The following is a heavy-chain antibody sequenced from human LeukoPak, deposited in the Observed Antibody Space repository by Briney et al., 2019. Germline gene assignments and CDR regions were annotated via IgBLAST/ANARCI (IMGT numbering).Heavy chain of an antibody. CDR3: VRRGDY. V-gene: IGHV3-21*01. Sequence: PGGSLRLSCAASGFTFSSYSMNWVRQAPRKGLEWVSSISRNTIYIYYADSVRGRFTISRDNAKNLLYLQMNSLRAEDTAVYYCVRRGDYWGQGTLVTVSS. CDR1: GFTFSSYS. CDR2: ISRNTIYI. D-gene: IGHD3-10*01. J-gene: IGHJ4*02.